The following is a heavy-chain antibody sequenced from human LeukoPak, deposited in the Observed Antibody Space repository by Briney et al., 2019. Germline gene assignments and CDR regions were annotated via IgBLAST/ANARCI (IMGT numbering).Heavy chain of an antibody. V-gene: IGHV1-3*01. CDR1: GYTFTSYA. J-gene: IGHJ4*02. D-gene: IGHD4-17*01. Sequence: ASVKVSCKASGYTFTSYAMHWVRQAPGQRLEWMGWINAGNGNTKYSQKFQGRVTITRGTSASTVYMELSSLRSEDTAVYYCARGFPTVPFFFDYWGQGTLVTVPS. CDR2: INAGNGNT. CDR3: ARGFPTVPFFFDY.